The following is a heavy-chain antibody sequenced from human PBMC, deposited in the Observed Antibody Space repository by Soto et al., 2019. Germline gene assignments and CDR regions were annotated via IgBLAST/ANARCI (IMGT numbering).Heavy chain of an antibody. V-gene: IGHV4-4*07. D-gene: IGHD1-1*01. J-gene: IGHJ5*02. CDR3: VRDGTKTLRDWFDP. Sequence: KPSETLSLTCTVSGASISGFYWSWIRKSAGKGLEWIGRIYATGTTDYNPSLKSRVMMSVDTSKKQFSLKLRSVTAADTAVYYCVRDGTKTLRDWFDPWGHGISVTVSS. CDR1: GASISGFY. CDR2: IYATGTT.